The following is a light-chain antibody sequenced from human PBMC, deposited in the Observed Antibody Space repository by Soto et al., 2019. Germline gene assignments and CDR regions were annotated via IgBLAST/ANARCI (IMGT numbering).Light chain of an antibody. CDR1: QGIGTY. CDR3: QQTFNKSRIT. J-gene: IGKJ5*01. Sequence: DIQMTQSPSSLSASVGDTVTITCRASQGIGTYLNWYQQKPGKAPKLLIYGAISLERGVPSRFSGSGLGTDFTLAIRSLQPEDFATYYCQQTFNKSRITCGQRTRLEIX. CDR2: GAI. V-gene: IGKV1-39*01.